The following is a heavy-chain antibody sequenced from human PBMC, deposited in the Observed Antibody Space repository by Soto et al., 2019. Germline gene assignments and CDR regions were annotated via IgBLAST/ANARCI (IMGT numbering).Heavy chain of an antibody. CDR3: AKAGKSPEGIVVVAAGGFDP. CDR1: GFTFSSYA. D-gene: IGHD2-15*01. CDR2: ISGSGGST. J-gene: IGHJ5*02. Sequence: GGSLRLSCAASGFTFSSYAMSWVRQAPGKGLEWVSAISGSGGSTYYADSVKGRFTISRDNSKNTLYLQMNSLRAEDTAVYYCAKAGKSPEGIVVVAAGGFDPWGQGTLVTVSS. V-gene: IGHV3-23*01.